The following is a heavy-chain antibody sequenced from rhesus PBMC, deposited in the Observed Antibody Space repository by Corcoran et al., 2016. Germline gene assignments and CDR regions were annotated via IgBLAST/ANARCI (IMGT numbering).Heavy chain of an antibody. CDR1: GGSISSSNW. D-gene: IGHD6-43*01. CDR3: ARHLGSSYGWRFDV. V-gene: IGHV4-93*02. J-gene: IGHJ5-1*01. CDR2: IQDSTLNS. Sequence: QVQLQESGPAVVKTSETLSLTYAVSGGSISSSNWWDWNRQSPGKGLECIGGIQDSTLNSVYSPSLKGRVTLSIDTSQNQFSLKLSSVTAADTAVYFCARHLGSSYGWRFDVWGAGVLVTVSS.